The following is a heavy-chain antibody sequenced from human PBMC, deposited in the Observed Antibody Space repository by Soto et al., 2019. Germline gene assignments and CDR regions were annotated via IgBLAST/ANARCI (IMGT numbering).Heavy chain of an antibody. J-gene: IGHJ4*02. Sequence: SGPTLVNPTQTLTLTCTFSGFSLSTSGMSVSWIRQPPGKALEWLALIDWDDDKYYSTSLKTRLTISKDTSKNQVVLTMTNMDPVDTATYYCARYYYDSSGYYLDYWGQGTLVTVSS. CDR2: IDWDDDK. V-gene: IGHV2-70*01. CDR1: GFSLSTSGMS. D-gene: IGHD3-22*01. CDR3: ARYYYDSSGYYLDY.